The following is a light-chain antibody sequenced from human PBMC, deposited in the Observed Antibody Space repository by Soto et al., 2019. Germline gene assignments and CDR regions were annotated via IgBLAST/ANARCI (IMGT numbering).Light chain of an antibody. CDR2: DAP. Sequence: EIVLTQSPATLSLSPGERATLSCRASQSISSYLAWYQQKPDQAPRLLIYDAPNRATGIPARFSGSGSGTDFTLTISSLEPEDFAVYYCHQRSTWPFTFGPGTKWIS. CDR1: QSISSY. V-gene: IGKV3-11*01. J-gene: IGKJ3*01. CDR3: HQRSTWPFT.